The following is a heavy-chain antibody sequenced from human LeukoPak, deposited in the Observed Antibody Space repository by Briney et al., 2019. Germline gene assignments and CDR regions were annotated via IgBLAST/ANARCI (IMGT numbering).Heavy chain of an antibody. CDR2: IDPNSGGT. CDR3: ARVPGPYTTSRFDY. J-gene: IGHJ4*02. V-gene: IGHV1-2*02. CDR1: GYTFTDYY. D-gene: IGHD6-13*01. Sequence: ASVRVSGKTSGYTFTDYYLHWVRQAPGQGLEWMGRIDPNSGGTNYAQKFQVRVTVTRDTSISTVYMELSGLRSDDTAVYYCARVPGPYTTSRFDYWGQGTLVTVSS.